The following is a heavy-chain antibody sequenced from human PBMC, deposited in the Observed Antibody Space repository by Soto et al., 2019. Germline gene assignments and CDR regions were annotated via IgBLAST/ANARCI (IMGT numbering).Heavy chain of an antibody. CDR2: IIPIFGTA. D-gene: IGHD6-19*01. J-gene: IGHJ5*02. V-gene: IGHV1-69*13. CDR1: GGTFSSYA. Sequence: ASVKVSCKASGGTFSSYAISWVRQAPGQGLEWMGGIIPIFGTANYAQKFQGRVTITADESTSTAYMELSSLRSEDTAVYYCARDLGSRTRFDPWGQGTLVTVSS. CDR3: ARDLGSRTRFDP.